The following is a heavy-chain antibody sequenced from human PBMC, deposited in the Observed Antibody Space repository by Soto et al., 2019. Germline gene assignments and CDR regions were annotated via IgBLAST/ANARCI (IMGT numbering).Heavy chain of an antibody. J-gene: IGHJ4*02. D-gene: IGHD4-17*01. CDR3: ARGYGDSHDY. CDR2: IYYSGST. CDR1: GGSISSGGYY. V-gene: IGHV4-31*03. Sequence: SETLSLTCTVSGGSISSGGYYWSWIRQHPGKGLEWIGYIYYSGSTYYNPSLKSRVTISVDTSKNQFSLKLSSVTAADTAVYYCARGYGDSHDYWGQGTLVTVSS.